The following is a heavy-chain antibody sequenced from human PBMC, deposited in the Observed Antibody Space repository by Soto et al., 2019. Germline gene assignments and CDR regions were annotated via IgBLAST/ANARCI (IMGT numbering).Heavy chain of an antibody. CDR3: VMVDNYVTPTPQDV. V-gene: IGHV1-18*01. D-gene: IGHD3-16*01. J-gene: IGHJ6*02. CDR1: GDIFVNYG. Sequence: QVQLVQSGDEVKKPGASVKVSCKDSGDIFVNYGIAWVRQAPGQGLEWMGWISPYTGNTHSATKVQGRLTMTTDTSTSTAYMERGSLTSAETAVYYCVMVDNYVTPTPQDVWGQGTTVTVSS. CDR2: ISPYTGNT.